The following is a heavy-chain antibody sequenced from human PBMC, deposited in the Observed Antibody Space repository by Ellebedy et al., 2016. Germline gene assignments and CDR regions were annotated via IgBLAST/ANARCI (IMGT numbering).Heavy chain of an antibody. D-gene: IGHD2-15*01. CDR2: IYYTGST. CDR1: GGSTSGYY. V-gene: IGHV4-59*01. J-gene: IGHJ6*02. CDR3: ARTIGYCSGGSCYSYYSGMDV. Sequence: SETLSLTXTVSGGSTSGYYWNWIRQPPGKGLEWIGDIYYTGSTNYNPSLKSRVTISIDTSKNQFSLKLRSVTAADTAVYYCARTIGYCSGGSCYSYYSGMDVWGQGTTVTVSS.